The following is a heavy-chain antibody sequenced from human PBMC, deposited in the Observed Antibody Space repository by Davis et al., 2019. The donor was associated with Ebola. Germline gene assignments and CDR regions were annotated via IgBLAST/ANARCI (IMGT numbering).Heavy chain of an antibody. V-gene: IGHV4-34*01. CDR3: ARRGTSSSGGYFDY. CDR1: GGSFSGYY. Sequence: MPSETLSLTCAVYGGSFSGYYWSWIRQPPGKGLEWIGEINHSGSTKYNPSLKSRITISVDTSKNQFSLKMTSVTAADTAVYYCARRGTSSSGGYFDYWGQGTLVTISS. J-gene: IGHJ4*02. CDR2: INHSGST. D-gene: IGHD6-6*01.